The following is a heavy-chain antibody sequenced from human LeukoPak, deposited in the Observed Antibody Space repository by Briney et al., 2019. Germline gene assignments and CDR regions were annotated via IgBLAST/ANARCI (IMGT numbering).Heavy chain of an antibody. CDR3: TRGPLRFLVPNDY. V-gene: IGHV3-7*03. CDR1: GFTFSNYW. CDR2: IKQDGSEK. Sequence: GGSLRLSCVASGFTFSNYWMSWFRQSPGKGLEWVANIKQDGSEKYYVDSVKGRFTVSRDNAKNSLSLQMNSLKAEDTAVYYCTRGPLRFLVPNDYWGQGTLVTVSS. D-gene: IGHD3-3*01. J-gene: IGHJ4*02.